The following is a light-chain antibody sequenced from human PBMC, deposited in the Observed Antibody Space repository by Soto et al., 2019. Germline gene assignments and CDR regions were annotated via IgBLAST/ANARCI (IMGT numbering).Light chain of an antibody. CDR3: QQYGSSSET. CDR1: QSVSSSY. V-gene: IGKV3-20*01. Sequence: TVMTHSPATLSVSPGERATLSCRSSQSVSSSYLAWYQQKPGQAPRLLIYGASSRATGIPDRFSGSGSGTGFTLTISRLEPEDFAVYYCQQYGSSSETFGQGTKVDIK. CDR2: GAS. J-gene: IGKJ1*01.